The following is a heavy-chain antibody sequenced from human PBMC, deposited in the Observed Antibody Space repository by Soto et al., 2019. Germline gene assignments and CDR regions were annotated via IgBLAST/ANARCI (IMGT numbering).Heavy chain of an antibody. Sequence: QVQLVQSGAEVKKPGASVKISCKASGYTFTSYYMHWVRQAPGQGLEWMGIINPSGGSTNYAQKLQGTVAMTRDTSTSTVYMELNSMRSEDTAVYYCARPHYPGCINAVCSPLDSWGQGTLVTVSS. V-gene: IGHV1-46*01. D-gene: IGHD2-8*01. CDR3: ARPHYPGCINAVCSPLDS. CDR2: INPSGGST. J-gene: IGHJ4*02. CDR1: GYTFTSYY.